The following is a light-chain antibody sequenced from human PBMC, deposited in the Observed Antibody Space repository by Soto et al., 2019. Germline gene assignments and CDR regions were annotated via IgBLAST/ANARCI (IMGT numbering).Light chain of an antibody. Sequence: EIVLTQSPDTLSLSPGERATLSCRASQSLSSAYLVWYQQKPGQAPRLLMFAASSRATGTPDRFSGSGSGTDFTLTIRRLEPEDFAVYYCQQYGTSPRTFVQGTKVEIK. CDR2: AAS. V-gene: IGKV3-20*01. J-gene: IGKJ1*01. CDR1: QSLSSAY. CDR3: QQYGTSPRT.